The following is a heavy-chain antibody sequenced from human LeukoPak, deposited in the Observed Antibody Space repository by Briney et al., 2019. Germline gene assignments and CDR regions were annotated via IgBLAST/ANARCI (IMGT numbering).Heavy chain of an antibody. V-gene: IGHV3-30*18. CDR1: GFTFSSYG. J-gene: IGHJ3*02. CDR2: ISYDGSNK. CDR3: AKVGGCSSTSCYHDAFDI. Sequence: GRSLRLSCAASGFTFSSYGMHWVRQAPGKGLEWVAVISYDGSNKYYADSVKGRFTISRDNSKNTLYLQMDSLRAEDTAVYYGAKVGGCSSTSCYHDAFDIWGQGTMVTVSS. D-gene: IGHD2-2*01.